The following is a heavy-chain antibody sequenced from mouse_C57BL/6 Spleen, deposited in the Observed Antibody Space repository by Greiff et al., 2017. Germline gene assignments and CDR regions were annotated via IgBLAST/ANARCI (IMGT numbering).Heavy chain of an antibody. CDR2: IDPSDSYT. CDR3: PSGIMTTVVATDWYLDV. D-gene: IGHD1-1*01. V-gene: IGHV1-69*01. CDR1: GYTFTSYW. J-gene: IGHJ1*03. Sequence: QVQLQQPGAELVMPGASVKLSCKASGYTFTSYWMHWVKQRPGQGLEWIGEIDPSDSYTNYNQKFKGKSTLTVDKSSSTAYMQLSSLTSEDSAVYYCPSGIMTTVVATDWYLDVWGTGTTVSVSS.